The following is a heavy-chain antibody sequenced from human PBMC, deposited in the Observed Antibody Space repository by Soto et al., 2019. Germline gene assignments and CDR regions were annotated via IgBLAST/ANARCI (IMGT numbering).Heavy chain of an antibody. CDR3: AGGQYYFDY. V-gene: IGHV3-30*03. CDR1: GFPFSSYG. J-gene: IGHJ4*02. CDR2: ISYDGTNQ. D-gene: IGHD2-15*01. Sequence: QVQLVESGGGVVQPGRSLRLSCAASGFPFSSYGMHWVRQAPGKGLDWVALISYDGTNQYYADSVKGRFTVSRDNSKNTLYLHMSSLRAEDTAVYYCAGGQYYFDYCGQGTLFSVSS.